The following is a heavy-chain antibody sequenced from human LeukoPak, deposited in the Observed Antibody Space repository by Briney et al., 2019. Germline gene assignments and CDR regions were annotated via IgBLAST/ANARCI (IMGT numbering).Heavy chain of an antibody. CDR1: GFTFSSYW. D-gene: IGHD6-6*01. CDR3: VREYSSSSGRAFDI. V-gene: IGHV3-74*01. CDR2: ISTDGSST. J-gene: IGHJ3*02. Sequence: GGSLRLSCAASGFTFSSYWMHWLRQAPGKGLVWVSRISTDGSSTNSADSVKGRLTISRDNAKNTLYLQMNSLRAEDTAVYYCVREYSSSSGRAFDIWGQGTMVTVSP.